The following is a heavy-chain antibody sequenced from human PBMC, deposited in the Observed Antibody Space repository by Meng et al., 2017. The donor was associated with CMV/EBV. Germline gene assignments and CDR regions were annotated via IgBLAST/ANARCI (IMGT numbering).Heavy chain of an antibody. CDR3: ARAHYDSSGYYDFDY. D-gene: IGHD3-22*01. CDR1: GYTFTGYY. Sequence: GYTFTGYYMHWVRQAPGQGLEWMGWINPNSGGTNYAQKFQGRVTMTRDTSISTVYMELSRLRSDDTAVYYCARAHYDSSGYYDFDYWGQGTLVTVSS. J-gene: IGHJ4*02. V-gene: IGHV1-2*02. CDR2: INPNSGGT.